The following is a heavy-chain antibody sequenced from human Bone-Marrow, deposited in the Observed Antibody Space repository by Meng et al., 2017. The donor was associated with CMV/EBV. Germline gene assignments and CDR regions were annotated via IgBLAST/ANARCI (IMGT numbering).Heavy chain of an antibody. CDR1: GYSFTSYW. CDR3: ARHPRAPHPIVGASYYYYGMDV. Sequence: GESLKISCKGSGYSFTSYWIGWVRQMPGKGLEWMGIIYPGDSDTRYSPSFQGQVTISADKSISTAYLQWSSLKASDTAMYYCARHPRAPHPIVGASYYYYGMDVWGQGTTVTVSS. V-gene: IGHV5-51*01. J-gene: IGHJ6*02. CDR2: IYPGDSDT. D-gene: IGHD1-26*01.